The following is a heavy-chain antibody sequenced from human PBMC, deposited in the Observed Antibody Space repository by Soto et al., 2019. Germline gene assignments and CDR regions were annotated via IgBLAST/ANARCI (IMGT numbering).Heavy chain of an antibody. J-gene: IGHJ5*02. CDR1: GYTFTGYY. CDR3: ASVLGYCSSTSCYTPTLNWFDP. CDR2: INPNSGGT. V-gene: IGHV1-2*02. D-gene: IGHD2-2*02. Sequence: GASVKVSCKASGYTFTGYYMHWVRQAPGQGLEWMGWINPNSGGTNYAQKFQGRVTMTRDTSISTAYMELSRLRSDGTAVYYCASVLGYCSSTSCYTPTLNWFDPWGQGTLVTVSS.